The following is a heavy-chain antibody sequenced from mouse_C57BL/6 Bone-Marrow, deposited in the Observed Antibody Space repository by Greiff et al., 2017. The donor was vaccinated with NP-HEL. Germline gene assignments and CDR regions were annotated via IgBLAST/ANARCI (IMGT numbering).Heavy chain of an antibody. J-gene: IGHJ1*03. CDR2: IYPRSGNT. D-gene: IGHD2-13*01. CDR3: AREGERSFWYFEV. CDR1: GYTFTSYG. V-gene: IGHV1-81*01. Sequence: VQLQQSGAELARPGASVKLSCTASGYTFTSYGISWVKQRTGQGLEWIGEIYPRSGNTYYNEKFKGKATLTADKSSSTAYMELRSLTSEDSAVYFCAREGERSFWYFEVWGTGTTVTVSS.